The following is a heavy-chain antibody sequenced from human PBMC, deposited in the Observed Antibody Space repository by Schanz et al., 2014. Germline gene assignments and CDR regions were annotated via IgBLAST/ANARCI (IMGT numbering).Heavy chain of an antibody. J-gene: IGHJ4*02. Sequence: QVQLVQSGAEVKKPGSSVKVSCKASGYTFTSYDFNWVRQAPGQGLEWMGWISAYTNNTNYAQKVQGRVTMTRDTSTSTVYMELSSLRSDDTAVYYCARDQSPYTNSSDVRYFDYWGQGSLVTVSS. V-gene: IGHV1-18*01. D-gene: IGHD6-6*01. CDR3: ARDQSPYTNSSDVRYFDY. CDR2: ISAYTNNT. CDR1: GYTFTSYD.